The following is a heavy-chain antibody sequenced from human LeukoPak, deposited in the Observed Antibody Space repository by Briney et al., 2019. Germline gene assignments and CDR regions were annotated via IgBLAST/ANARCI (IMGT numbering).Heavy chain of an antibody. CDR2: ISSSGSTI. D-gene: IGHD1-26*01. Sequence: GGSLRLSCAASGFTFSSYEMNWVRQAPGKGLEGVSYISSSGSTIYYADSVKGRFTISRDNAKNSLYLQMNSLRAEATAVYYCARGGSRVGATDYYFDYWGQGTLVTVSS. J-gene: IGHJ4*02. CDR3: ARGGSRVGATDYYFDY. CDR1: GFTFSSYE. V-gene: IGHV3-48*03.